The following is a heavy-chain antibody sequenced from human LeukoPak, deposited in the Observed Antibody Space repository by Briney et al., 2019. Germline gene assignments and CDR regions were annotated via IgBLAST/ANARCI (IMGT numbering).Heavy chain of an antibody. J-gene: IGHJ3*02. CDR2: INHSGST. CDR3: ARHLILTGYPGGDAFDI. D-gene: IGHD3-9*01. Sequence: SETLSLTCTVSGSSISSSSYYWGWIRQPPGKGLEWIGEINHSGSTNYNPSLKSRVTISVDTSKNQFSLKLSSVTAADTAVYYCARHLILTGYPGGDAFDIWGQGTMVTVSS. V-gene: IGHV4-39*01. CDR1: GSSISSSSYY.